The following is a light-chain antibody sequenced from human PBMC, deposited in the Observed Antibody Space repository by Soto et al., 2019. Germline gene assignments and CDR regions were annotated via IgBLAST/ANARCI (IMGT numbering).Light chain of an antibody. CDR2: AAS. Sequence: AIRMTQSASSFSASTGDRVTITCRASQGMSSYLAWYQQKPGKAPKLLIYAASTLQSGVPSRFSGSGSGTDFTLTIICLQSEDFATYYCQQYYSYPRTFGQGTKLEIK. CDR1: QGMSSY. V-gene: IGKV1-8*01. J-gene: IGKJ2*01. CDR3: QQYYSYPRT.